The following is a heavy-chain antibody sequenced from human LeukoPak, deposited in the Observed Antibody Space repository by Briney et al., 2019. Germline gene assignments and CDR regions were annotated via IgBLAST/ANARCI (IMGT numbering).Heavy chain of an antibody. D-gene: IGHD2-2*01. CDR1: GYTFTDYY. J-gene: IGHJ5*02. CDR3: ATDRCSSTSCPENWFDP. CDR2: VDPEDGET. V-gene: IGHV1-69-2*01. Sequence: ASVKVSCKVSGYTFTDYYMHWVQQAPGKGLEWMGLVDPEDGETIYAEKFQGRVTITADTSTDTAYMELSSLRSEDTAVYYCATDRCSSTSCPENWFDPWGQGTLVTVPS.